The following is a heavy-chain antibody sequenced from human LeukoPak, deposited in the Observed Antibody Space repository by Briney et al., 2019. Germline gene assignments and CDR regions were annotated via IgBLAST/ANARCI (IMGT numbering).Heavy chain of an antibody. CDR1: GGSISSGGSR. D-gene: IGHD7-27*01. V-gene: IGHV4-31*03. CDR3: ARDWGTYFDY. Sequence: SQTLSLTCNVSGGSISSGGSRWSWIRQHPGKGLEWIGYIYYSGSTYYNPSLESRLTMSVDTSKNQFSLHLTSVTSADTAVYYCARDWGTYFDYWGQGTLVTVSS. CDR2: IYYSGST. J-gene: IGHJ4*02.